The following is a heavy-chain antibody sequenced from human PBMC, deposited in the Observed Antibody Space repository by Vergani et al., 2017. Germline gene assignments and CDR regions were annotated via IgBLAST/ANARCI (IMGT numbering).Heavy chain of an antibody. Sequence: QVQLVQSGAEVKKPGSSVKVSCKASGGTFSSYAISWVRQAPGQGLEWMGGIIPIFGTANYAQKFQGRVTITAAKTTSTAYMGLSSPRSEDTAVYYGARGEDYYGSGSYGDDYWGQGTLVTVSS. J-gene: IGHJ4*02. CDR2: IIPIFGTA. D-gene: IGHD3-10*01. CDR3: ARGEDYYGSGSYGDDY. V-gene: IGHV1-69*06. CDR1: GGTFSSYA.